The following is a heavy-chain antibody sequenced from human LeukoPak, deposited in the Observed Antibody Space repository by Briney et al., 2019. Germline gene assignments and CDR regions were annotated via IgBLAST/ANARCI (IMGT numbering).Heavy chain of an antibody. CDR2: INWNGGST. CDR1: GFTFDDYA. CDR3: ARDRDSSGSDY. J-gene: IGHJ4*02. V-gene: IGHV3-20*01. Sequence: PGGSLRLSCAASGFTFDDYAMHWVRQAPGKGLEWVSGINWNGGSTGYADSVKGRFTISRDNAKNSLYLQMNSLRAEDTALYHCARDRDSSGSDYWGQGTLVTVSS. D-gene: IGHD3-22*01.